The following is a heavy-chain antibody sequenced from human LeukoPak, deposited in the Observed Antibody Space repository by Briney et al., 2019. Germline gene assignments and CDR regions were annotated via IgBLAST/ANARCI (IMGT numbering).Heavy chain of an antibody. V-gene: IGHV3-53*01. Sequence: GGSLRLSCAASGFTVSSNYMSWVRKAPGKGLEWVSVIYSGGSTYYADSVKGRFTISRDNSKNTLYLQMNSLRAEDTAVYYCARDGMGSYYDFWSGYSYGMDVWGQGTTVTVSS. CDR3: ARDGMGSYYDFWSGYSYGMDV. D-gene: IGHD3-3*01. CDR2: IYSGGST. CDR1: GFTVSSNY. J-gene: IGHJ6*02.